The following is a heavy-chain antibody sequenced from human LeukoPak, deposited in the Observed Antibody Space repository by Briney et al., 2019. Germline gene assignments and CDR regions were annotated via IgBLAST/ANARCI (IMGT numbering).Heavy chain of an antibody. CDR2: INHSGST. J-gene: IGHJ4*02. CDR3: ARGQTIAAADDFDY. D-gene: IGHD6-13*01. Sequence: PSETLSLTCAVYGGSFSGYYWSWIRQPPGKGLEWIGEINHSGSTNYNPSLKSRVTISVDTSKNQFSLKLSSVTAADTAVYYCARGQTIAAADDFDYWGQGTLVTVSS. CDR1: GGSFSGYY. V-gene: IGHV4-34*01.